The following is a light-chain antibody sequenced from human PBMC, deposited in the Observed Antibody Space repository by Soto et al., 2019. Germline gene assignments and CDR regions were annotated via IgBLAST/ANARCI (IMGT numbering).Light chain of an antibody. Sequence: LAPGERATLSCRASQSVETFLAWFQHKAGQAPRLLIFGASTRAAGVPARFSGGGSGTEFTLTIDSLRSEDFAVYFCQQYHAWPPGTFGGGTKVDIK. CDR1: QSVETF. CDR2: GAS. J-gene: IGKJ4*01. V-gene: IGKV3-15*01. CDR3: QQYHAWPPGT.